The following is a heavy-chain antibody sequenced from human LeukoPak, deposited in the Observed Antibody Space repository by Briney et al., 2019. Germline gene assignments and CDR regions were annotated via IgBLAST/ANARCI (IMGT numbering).Heavy chain of an antibody. V-gene: IGHV3-11*01. CDR2: LSSSGSSI. Sequence: GGSLRLSCAASGFTFSDYYMSWIRQAPGKGLEWVSYLSSSGSSIYYADSVKGRFTISRDNAKNSLYLQMTSLRAEDTAVYYCATASSITAAGTFQHWGQGTLVTVSS. CDR3: ATASSITAAGTFQH. CDR1: GFTFSDYY. D-gene: IGHD6-13*01. J-gene: IGHJ1*01.